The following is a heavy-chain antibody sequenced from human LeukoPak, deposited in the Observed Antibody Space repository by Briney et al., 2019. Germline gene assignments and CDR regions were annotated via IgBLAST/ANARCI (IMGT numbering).Heavy chain of an antibody. D-gene: IGHD2-2*01. Sequence: GGSLRLSCAASGFTVSSNYMSWVRQAPGKGLEWVSVIYSGGSTYYADSVKGRFTISRDNSKNTLYLQMNSLRAEDTAVYYCARGHYYCSSTSCLTFDYWGQGTLVTVSS. CDR3: ARGHYYCSSTSCLTFDY. J-gene: IGHJ4*02. CDR2: IYSGGST. V-gene: IGHV3-53*01. CDR1: GFTVSSNY.